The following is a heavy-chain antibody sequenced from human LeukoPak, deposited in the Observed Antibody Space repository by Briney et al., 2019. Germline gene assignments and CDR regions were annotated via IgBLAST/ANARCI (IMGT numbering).Heavy chain of an antibody. CDR3: ARGMYGDYRGPLARKYYYYMDV. D-gene: IGHD4-17*01. J-gene: IGHJ6*03. V-gene: IGHV4-61*02. Sequence: SETLSLTCTVSGGSISSGSYYWSWIRQPAGKGLEWIGRIYTSGSTNYNPSLKSRVTISVDTSKNQFSLKLSSVTAADTAVYYCARGMYGDYRGPLARKYYYYMDVWGKGTTVTVSS. CDR2: IYTSGST. CDR1: GGSISSGSYY.